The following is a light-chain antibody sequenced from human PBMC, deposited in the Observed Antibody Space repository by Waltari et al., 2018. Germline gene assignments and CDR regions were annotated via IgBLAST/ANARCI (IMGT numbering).Light chain of an antibody. CDR3: QQRSSNWFT. Sequence: EIVLTQSHATLSLSPGERATLSCRASQSVSSYLAWYQQKPGQAPRLRIHDASNRATGIPARFSGSGSGTDFTLTISSLEPEDFAVYYCQQRSSNWFTFGGGTKVEIK. V-gene: IGKV3-11*01. J-gene: IGKJ4*01. CDR2: DAS. CDR1: QSVSSY.